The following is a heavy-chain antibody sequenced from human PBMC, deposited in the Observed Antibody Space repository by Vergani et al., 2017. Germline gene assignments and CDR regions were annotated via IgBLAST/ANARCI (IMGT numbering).Heavy chain of an antibody. D-gene: IGHD2-2*02. V-gene: IGHV5-10-1*01. CDR1: GYSFTSYW. J-gene: IGHJ5*02. CDR3: ARYPKEYCSSTSCYTSNWFDH. Sequence: EVQLVQSGAEVKKPGESLRISCKGSGYSFTSYWISWVRQMPGKGLEWMGRIDPSDSYTNYSPSFQGHVTISADKSISTAYLQWSSLKASDTAMYYCARYPKEYCSSTSCYTSNWFDHWGQGTLVTVSS. CDR2: IDPSDSYT.